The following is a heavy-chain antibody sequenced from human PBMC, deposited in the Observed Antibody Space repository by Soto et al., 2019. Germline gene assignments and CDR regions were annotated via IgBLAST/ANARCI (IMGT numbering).Heavy chain of an antibody. D-gene: IGHD3-22*01. Sequence: QVQLVQSGAEVKKPGASVKVSCKASGYTFTSYDINWVRQATGQGLEWMGWMNPNSGNTGYAQKFRGRVTMTRNTSLSTAYMELSSLRSEDTAVYYCAREKSSGNYNDYWGQGTLVNVSS. V-gene: IGHV1-8*01. CDR2: MNPNSGNT. CDR3: AREKSSGNYNDY. CDR1: GYTFTSYD. J-gene: IGHJ4*02.